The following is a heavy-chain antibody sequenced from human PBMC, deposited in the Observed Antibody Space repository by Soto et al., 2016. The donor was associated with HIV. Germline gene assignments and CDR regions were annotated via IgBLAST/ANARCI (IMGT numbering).Heavy chain of an antibody. CDR1: GYTLTELS. Sequence: QVQLVQSGAEVKKPGASVKVSCKVSGYTLTELSMHWVRQAPGKGLEWMGGFDPEDGETIYAQKFQGRVKMTEDTSTDTAYMELSSLRSEDTAVYYCATDASYYYDISVIHFDLWGRGTLVTVSS. CDR2: FDPEDGET. V-gene: IGHV1-24*01. D-gene: IGHD3-22*01. J-gene: IGHJ2*01. CDR3: ATDASYYYDISVIHFDL.